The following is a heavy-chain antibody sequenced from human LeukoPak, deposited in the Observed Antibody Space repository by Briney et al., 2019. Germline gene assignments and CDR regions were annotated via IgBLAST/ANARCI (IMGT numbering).Heavy chain of an antibody. V-gene: IGHV4-30-2*01. CDR2: IYHSGST. D-gene: IGHD3-10*01. CDR1: GGSISSGGYY. CDR3: ARDGGNYYGSGSPDY. Sequence: SETLSLTCTVSGGSISSGGYYWSWIRQPPGKGLEWIGYIYHSGSTYYNPSLKSRVTISVDRSKNQFSLKLSSVTAADTAVYYCARDGGNYYGSGSPDYWGQGTLVTVSS. J-gene: IGHJ4*02.